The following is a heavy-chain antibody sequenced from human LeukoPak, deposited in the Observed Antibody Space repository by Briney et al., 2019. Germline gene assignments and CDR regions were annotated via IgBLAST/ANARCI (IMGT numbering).Heavy chain of an antibody. V-gene: IGHV3-9*01. D-gene: IGHD6-19*01. CDR1: GFTFDDYA. Sequence: GRSLRLSCAASGFTFDDYAMHWVRQAPGKGLEWVSGISWNSGSIGYADSVKGRFTISGDNAKNSLYLQMNSLRAEDTAVYYCAREPYSSGWYFSYYFDYWGQGTLVTVSS. CDR3: AREPYSSGWYFSYYFDY. J-gene: IGHJ4*02. CDR2: ISWNSGSI.